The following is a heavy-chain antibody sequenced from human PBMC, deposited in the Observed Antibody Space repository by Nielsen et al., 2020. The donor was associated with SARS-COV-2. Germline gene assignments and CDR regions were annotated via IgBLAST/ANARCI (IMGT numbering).Heavy chain of an antibody. J-gene: IGHJ6*03. V-gene: IGHV4-59*01. D-gene: IGHD1-26*01. CDR3: ARSGSYYYYYMDV. Sequence: SETLSLTCTVSGGSISSYYWSWIRQPPGKGLEWIGYIYYSGSTNYNPSLKSRVTISVDTSKNQFSLKLSSVTAADTAVYYCARSGSYYYYYMDVWGKGTTVTVSS. CDR1: GGSISSYY. CDR2: IYYSGST.